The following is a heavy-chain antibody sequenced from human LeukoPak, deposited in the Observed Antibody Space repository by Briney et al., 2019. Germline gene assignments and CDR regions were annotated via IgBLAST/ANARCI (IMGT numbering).Heavy chain of an antibody. J-gene: IGHJ4*02. CDR3: GRLRDGYNNPFDS. V-gene: IGHV5-51*01. D-gene: IGHD5-24*01. Sequence: GESLKISCKASGYSFTTYWIGWVRQMPGKGLEWMGVISPVDSSPRYSPSFQGQVTISADKSISTAYLQWSSLKASDTAIYYCGRLRDGYNNPFDSWGQGTLVTVSS. CDR1: GYSFTTYW. CDR2: ISPVDSSP.